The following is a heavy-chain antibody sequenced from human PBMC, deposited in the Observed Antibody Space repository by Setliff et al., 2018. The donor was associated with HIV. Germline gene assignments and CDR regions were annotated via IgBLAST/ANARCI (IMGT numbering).Heavy chain of an antibody. Sequence: LSLTCAVYGGSFSGYHWTWIRQPPGKGLEWIGEINHSGNTNYSPSLKRRVTISVDTFKNQISLRMISVTAADTAVYYCARGYGAGYYFDSWGQGTLVTVPS. D-gene: IGHD4-17*01. J-gene: IGHJ4*02. CDR3: ARGYGAGYYFDS. V-gene: IGHV4-34*01. CDR2: INHSGNT. CDR1: GGSFSGYH.